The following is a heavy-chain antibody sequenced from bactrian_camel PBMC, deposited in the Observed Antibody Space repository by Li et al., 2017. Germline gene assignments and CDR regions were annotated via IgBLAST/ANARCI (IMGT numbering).Heavy chain of an antibody. V-gene: IGHV3S55*01. CDR2: IDSDGKT. Sequence: HVQLVESGGGSVQAGRSLRLSCAASGETYVLYCMGWFRQAPGKEREAVASIDSDGKTSYEDSVKGRFTISKDNSKNTLYLQMNSLKTEDTAVYYCATGGRVVTGRRYRGQGTQVTVS. CDR1: GETYVLYC. D-gene: IGHD6*01. CDR3: ATGGRVVTGRRY. J-gene: IGHJ4*01.